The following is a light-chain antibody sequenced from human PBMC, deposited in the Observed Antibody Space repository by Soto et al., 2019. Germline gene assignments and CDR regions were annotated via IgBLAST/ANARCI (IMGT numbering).Light chain of an antibody. CDR3: QQSYSSPPT. CDR2: AAS. Sequence: DIQMTQSPSSLSASVEDRVIITCRASQSISNHLNWYQQKPGRAPKLLIFAASSLQSGVPSRFSGSRSAPDFTLTISSLQTEDFATYYCQQSYSSPPTFGQGTKVEIK. J-gene: IGKJ1*01. V-gene: IGKV1-39*01. CDR1: QSISNH.